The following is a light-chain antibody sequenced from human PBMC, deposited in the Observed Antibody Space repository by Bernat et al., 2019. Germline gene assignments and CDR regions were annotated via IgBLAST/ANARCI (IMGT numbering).Light chain of an antibody. CDR3: QQYNNWPIT. J-gene: IGKJ5*01. CDR1: QGVNSN. CDR2: GAS. V-gene: IGKV3-15*01. Sequence: EIVLTQSPATLSVPPGERVTLSCRASQGVNSNLAWYQQRSGQAPRLLIYGASTRAAGVPARFSGSGSGTDFTLTVTSLQSEDFVLYYCQQYNNWPITFGQGTRLDIK.